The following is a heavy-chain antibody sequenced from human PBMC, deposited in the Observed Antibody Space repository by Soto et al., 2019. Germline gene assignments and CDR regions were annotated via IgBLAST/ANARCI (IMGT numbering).Heavy chain of an antibody. J-gene: IGHJ4*01. CDR3: AVPIWGDDKGDFYFDY. CDR1: GLTFSFYR. Sequence: GGSLRLSCAASGLTFSFYRMTWVRQAPGKGLEWVANIKQDGSEKSYVDSVKGRFTISRDNAKNSLFLHMNSLRVEDTAVYYCAVPIWGDDKGDFYFDYWGHGTLVTVSS. V-gene: IGHV3-7*01. CDR2: IKQDGSEK. D-gene: IGHD4-17*01.